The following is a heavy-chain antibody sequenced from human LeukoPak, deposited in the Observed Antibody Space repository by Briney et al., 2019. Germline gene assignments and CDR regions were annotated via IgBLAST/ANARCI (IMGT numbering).Heavy chain of an antibody. D-gene: IGHD2-15*01. CDR2: ISAYNGNT. Sequence: ASVKVSCKASGGTFSSYAISWVRQAPGQGLEWMGWISAYNGNTNYAQKLQGRVTMTTDTSTSTAYMGLRSLRSDDTAVYYCARTVVVVVAAEDYWGQGTLVTVSS. J-gene: IGHJ4*02. V-gene: IGHV1-18*01. CDR3: ARTVVVVVAAEDY. CDR1: GGTFSSYA.